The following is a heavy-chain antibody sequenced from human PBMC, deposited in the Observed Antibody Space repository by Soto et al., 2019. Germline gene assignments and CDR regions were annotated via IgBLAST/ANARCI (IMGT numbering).Heavy chain of an antibody. D-gene: IGHD2-8*01. CDR1: GFTFSSYS. CDR2: ISSSSSYI. V-gene: IGHV3-21*01. J-gene: IGHJ6*02. CDR3: AKDTDIVLMVYARNYYYYGMDV. Sequence: PGGSLRLSCAASGFTFSSYSMNWVRQAPGKGLEWVSSISSSSSYIYYADSVKGRFTISRDNAKNSLYLQMNSLRAEDTAVYYCAKDTDIVLMVYARNYYYYGMDVWGQGTTVTVA.